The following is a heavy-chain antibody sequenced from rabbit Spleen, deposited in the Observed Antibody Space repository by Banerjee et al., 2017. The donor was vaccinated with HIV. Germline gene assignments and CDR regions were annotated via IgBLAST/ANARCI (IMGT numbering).Heavy chain of an antibody. V-gene: IGHV1S40*01. Sequence: QSLEESGGGLVKPGASLTLTCKASGFSFNSGYDMCWVRQAPGKGLEWIACSYAGSSGNTYSAIWAKGRFTISKTSSTTVTLQMSSLTGADTATYFCARGDFCFNLWGPGTLVTVS. J-gene: IGHJ4*01. D-gene: IGHD4-2*01. CDR2: SYAGSSGNT. CDR3: ARGDFCFNL. CDR1: GFSFNSGYD.